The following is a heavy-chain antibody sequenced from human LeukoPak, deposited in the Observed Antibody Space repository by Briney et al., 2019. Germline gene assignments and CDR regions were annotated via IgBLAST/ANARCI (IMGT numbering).Heavy chain of an antibody. CDR2: INSDGSST. Sequence: PGGSLRLSCAASGFTFSRYWMHWVRRAPGKGLVWVSRINSDGSSTTYADSVKGRFTISRDNAKNTLYLQMNSLRAEDTAVYYCAIVGLDTSSWYNFDYWGQGTLVTVSS. D-gene: IGHD6-13*01. CDR1: GFTFSRYW. CDR3: AIVGLDTSSWYNFDY. J-gene: IGHJ4*02. V-gene: IGHV3-74*01.